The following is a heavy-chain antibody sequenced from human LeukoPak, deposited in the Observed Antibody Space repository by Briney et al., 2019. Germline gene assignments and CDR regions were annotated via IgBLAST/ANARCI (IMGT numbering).Heavy chain of an antibody. J-gene: IGHJ4*02. CDR3: ARFTTYYYDGSTYSSPYYFDY. D-gene: IGHD3-22*01. Sequence: SETLSLTCTVSGGSISNYYWSWIRQPPGKGLEWIGYIYYTGSTNYNPSLKSRVTISADTSKNQFSLKLSYVTAADTAVYYCARFTTYYYDGSTYSSPYYFDYWGQGTLVTVSS. V-gene: IGHV4-59*01. CDR1: GGSISNYY. CDR2: IYYTGST.